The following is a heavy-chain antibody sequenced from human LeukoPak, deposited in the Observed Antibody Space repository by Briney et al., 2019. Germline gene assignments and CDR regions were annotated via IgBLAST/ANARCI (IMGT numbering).Heavy chain of an antibody. Sequence: AGGSLRLSCAASGFTFSSYSMNWVRQAPGKGLEWVSSISSSSSYIYYADSVKGRFTISRDNAKNSLYLQMNSLRAEDTAVYYCARPGEYGDYPGNFDYWGQGTLVTVSS. V-gene: IGHV3-21*01. CDR2: ISSSSSYI. CDR3: ARPGEYGDYPGNFDY. D-gene: IGHD4-17*01. J-gene: IGHJ4*02. CDR1: GFTFSSYS.